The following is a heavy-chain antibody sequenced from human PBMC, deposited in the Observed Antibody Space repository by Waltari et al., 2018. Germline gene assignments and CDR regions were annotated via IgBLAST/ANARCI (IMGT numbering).Heavy chain of an antibody. Sequence: QVQLQESGPGLVKPSETLSLTCTVSGGSISSYYWSWIRQPPGKGLEWIGYIYYSGSTNYNPSLKSRVTISVDTSKNQFSLKLSSVTAADTAVYYCARGWLEVGPFDYWGQGTLVTVSS. CDR2: IYYSGST. CDR3: ARGWLEVGPFDY. J-gene: IGHJ4*02. V-gene: IGHV4-59*01. D-gene: IGHD2-2*01. CDR1: GGSISSYY.